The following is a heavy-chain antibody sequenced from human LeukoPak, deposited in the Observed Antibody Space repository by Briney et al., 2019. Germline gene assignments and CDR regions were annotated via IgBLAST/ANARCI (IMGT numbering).Heavy chain of an antibody. CDR3: AKDFRVVGYCSSTSCYAPGPFDY. V-gene: IGHV3-30*18. CDR2: ISYDGSNK. D-gene: IGHD2-2*01. CDR1: GFTFSSYA. Sequence: GGSLRLSCAASGFTFSSYAMSWVRQAPGKGLEWVAVISYDGSNKYYADSVKGRFTISRDNSKNTLYLQMNSLRAEDTAVYYCAKDFRVVGYCSSTSCYAPGPFDYWGQGTLVTVSS. J-gene: IGHJ4*02.